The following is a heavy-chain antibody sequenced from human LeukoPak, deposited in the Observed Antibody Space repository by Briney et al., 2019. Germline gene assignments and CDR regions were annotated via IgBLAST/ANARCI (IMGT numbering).Heavy chain of an antibody. CDR1: GASLSTSPYY. Sequence: SETLSLTCSVSGASLSTSPYYWGWIRQPPGKGLEWIGNIYYTGSTYYNVSLNSRVTISIDTSKNLFSLRLNSMTAADTAVYYCARDASTFYDILTGANGGSWFDPWGQGTLVTVSS. CDR3: ARDASTFYDILTGANGGSWFDP. CDR2: IYYTGST. V-gene: IGHV4-39*02. D-gene: IGHD3-9*01. J-gene: IGHJ5*02.